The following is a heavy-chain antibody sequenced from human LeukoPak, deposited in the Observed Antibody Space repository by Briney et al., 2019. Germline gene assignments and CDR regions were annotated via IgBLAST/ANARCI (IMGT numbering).Heavy chain of an antibody. CDR2: INPNSGGT. CDR1: GYTFTGYY. Sequence: GASVKVSCKASGYTFTGYYMHWVRQAPGQGLEWMGWINPNSGGTNYAQKFQGRVTMTRDTSISTAYMELSRLRSDDTAVYYCARDQFYCSSTSCFNYYYMDVWGKGTTVTVSS. D-gene: IGHD2-2*01. CDR3: ARDQFYCSSTSCFNYYYMDV. J-gene: IGHJ6*03. V-gene: IGHV1-2*02.